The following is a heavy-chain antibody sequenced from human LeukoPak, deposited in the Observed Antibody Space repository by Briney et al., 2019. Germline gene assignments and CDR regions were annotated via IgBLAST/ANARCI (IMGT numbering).Heavy chain of an antibody. CDR1: GLTFSSYA. D-gene: IGHD1-26*01. CDR2: ITGSAANT. J-gene: IGHJ4*02. V-gene: IGHV3-23*01. Sequence: QTGGSLRLSCAASGLTFSSYAMTWVRQPPGKGLEGVSSITGSAANTYYADSVKGRFTISRDNSKNTLYLQMNSLRAEDTAVYYCAKRYSGTSGLYNFDYWGQGTLVTVSS. CDR3: AKRYSGTSGLYNFDY.